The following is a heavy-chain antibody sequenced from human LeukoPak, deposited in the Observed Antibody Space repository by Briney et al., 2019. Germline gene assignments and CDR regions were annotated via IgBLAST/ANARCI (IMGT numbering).Heavy chain of an antibody. Sequence: PGGSLRLSCAASGFSFSNYNMNWVRQAPGKGLEWVSYISSNSSITYYADSVKGRFTISRENAKNSLYLQMNSLRAEDTAVYYCARDLNGYNDYWGQGTLVTVSS. CDR3: ARDLNGYNDY. D-gene: IGHD5-24*01. V-gene: IGHV3-48*01. CDR1: GFSFSNYN. CDR2: ISSNSSIT. J-gene: IGHJ4*02.